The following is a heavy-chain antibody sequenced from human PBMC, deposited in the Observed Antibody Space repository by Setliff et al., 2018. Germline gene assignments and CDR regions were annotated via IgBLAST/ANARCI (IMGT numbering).Heavy chain of an antibody. CDR2: SSGSGGRT. J-gene: IGHJ4*02. CDR1: GFTFTSYA. D-gene: IGHD1-26*01. Sequence: GSLRLSCAASGFTFTSYAMRWVRQAPGKGLEWVSSSSGSGGRTYYADYVKGRFTISRDNSNNALYLQMNSLRAEDTAIYYCAKGGYSGSHYFDYWGQGTLVTVSS. CDR3: AKGGYSGSHYFDY. V-gene: IGHV3-23*01.